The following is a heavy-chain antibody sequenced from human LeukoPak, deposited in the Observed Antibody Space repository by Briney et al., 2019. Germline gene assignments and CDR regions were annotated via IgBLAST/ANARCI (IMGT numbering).Heavy chain of an antibody. D-gene: IGHD6-19*01. Sequence: SETLSLTCAVYGGSFSGYYGSWIRQPPGKGLEWIGEINHSGSTNYNPSLKSRVTISVDTSKNQFSLKLSSVTAADTAVYYCARGVAGPSNDAFDIWGQGTMVTVSS. CDR2: INHSGST. CDR1: GGSFSGYY. J-gene: IGHJ3*02. CDR3: ARGVAGPSNDAFDI. V-gene: IGHV4-34*01.